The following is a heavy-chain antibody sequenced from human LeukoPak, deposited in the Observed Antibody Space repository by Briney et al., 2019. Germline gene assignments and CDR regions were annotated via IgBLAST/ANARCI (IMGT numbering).Heavy chain of an antibody. J-gene: IGHJ5*01. CDR1: GFSFSDFW. V-gene: IGHV3-74*01. Sequence: GGSLRLSCAASGFSFSDFWMNWVRQAPGTGLVWVSRINSDGNNTNYAESVKGRFTISRDNAKNTLYLQMNSLRAEDSAVYYCARDNAPQTYSSGWYDSWGQGALVTVSS. CDR3: ARDNAPQTYSSGWYDS. D-gene: IGHD6-19*01. CDR2: INSDGNNT.